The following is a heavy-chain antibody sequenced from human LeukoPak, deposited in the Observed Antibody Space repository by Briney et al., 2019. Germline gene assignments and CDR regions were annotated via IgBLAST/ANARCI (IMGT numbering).Heavy chain of an antibody. D-gene: IGHD3-16*01. V-gene: IGHV4-59*11. Sequence: TSETLSLTCTVSGGSISGHYWSWIQQPPGKGLEWIGFISSSGDTNYGPSLKSRVSISVDPSKNQFSLNLSSVTSADTAVYYCAKGGASSLPFDSWGQGTLVTVSS. CDR2: ISSSGDT. CDR3: AKGGASSLPFDS. CDR1: GGSISGHY. J-gene: IGHJ4*02.